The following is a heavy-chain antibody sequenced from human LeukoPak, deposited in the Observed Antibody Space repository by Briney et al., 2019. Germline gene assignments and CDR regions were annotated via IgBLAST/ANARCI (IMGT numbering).Heavy chain of an antibody. CDR2: INVSGGGT. CDR3: ARDVYGLDV. Sequence: ASVKVSCKASGHTFTSYYIHWVRQAPGQGLEWMGVINVSGGGTTYAQRFQGRVTMTRDTSTSTVYMELSSLRSDDTAVYYCARDVYGLDVWGQGTTVTVSS. CDR1: GHTFTSYY. V-gene: IGHV1-46*01. J-gene: IGHJ6*02.